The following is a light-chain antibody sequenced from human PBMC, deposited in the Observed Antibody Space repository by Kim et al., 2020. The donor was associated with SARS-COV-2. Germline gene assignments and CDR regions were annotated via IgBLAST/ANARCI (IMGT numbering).Light chain of an antibody. CDR3: QVWDDSGHRGF. V-gene: IGLV3-21*04. CDR2: YDS. J-gene: IGLJ1*01. CDR1: NIGGKS. Sequence: SYELTQPPSVSVAPGKTARVTCGGNNIGGKSVHWYQQKPGQAPVLVIYYDSARPSAIPERFSGSNSGNTATLTIGRVEAGDDADYYCQVWDDSGHRGFFGTGTKVTVL.